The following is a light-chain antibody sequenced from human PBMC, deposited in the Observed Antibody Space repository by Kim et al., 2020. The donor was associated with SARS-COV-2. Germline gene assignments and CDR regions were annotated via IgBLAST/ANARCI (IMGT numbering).Light chain of an antibody. CDR3: QQRSNWPGT. V-gene: IGKV3-11*01. CDR1: QSVSRY. J-gene: IGKJ1*01. CDR2: DAS. Sequence: LTTGERATLSGRASQSVSRYLAWYQQKPGEAPRLLIYDASNRATGIPARFSGSGSGTDFTLTISSLEPEDFAVYYCQQRSNWPGTFGQGTKVDIK.